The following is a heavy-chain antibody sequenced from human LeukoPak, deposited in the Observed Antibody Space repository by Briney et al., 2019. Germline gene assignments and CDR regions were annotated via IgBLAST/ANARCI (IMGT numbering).Heavy chain of an antibody. J-gene: IGHJ3*02. CDR3: ARDRGPYDNHAFDI. D-gene: IGHD3-22*01. V-gene: IGHV4-59*01. CDR2: AHYSGST. CDR1: GGSTRSND. Sequence: SETLSLTCTVSGGSTRSNDWSWIRQPPGKGLEWLGNAHYSGSTYYNPSLKSRVTISVDTSKNQFSLRLSSVTAADTAVYYCARDRGPYDNHAFDIWGQGTMVIVSS.